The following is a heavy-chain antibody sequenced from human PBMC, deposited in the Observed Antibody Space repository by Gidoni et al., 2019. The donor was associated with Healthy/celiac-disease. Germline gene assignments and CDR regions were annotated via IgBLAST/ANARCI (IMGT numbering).Heavy chain of an antibody. CDR2: INQSGST. D-gene: IGHD2-15*01. CDR1: GGSFRGYY. V-gene: IGHV4-34*01. Sequence: QVQLQQWGAGLLKPSETLSLTCAVYGGSFRGYYWSWIRQPPGKGLEWIGEINQSGSTNYKPSLKSRVTISVDTSKNPFSLKLSSVTAADTAVYYCARGRVDIYRGWYYFDYWGQGTLVTVSS. CDR3: ARGRVDIYRGWYYFDY. J-gene: IGHJ4*02.